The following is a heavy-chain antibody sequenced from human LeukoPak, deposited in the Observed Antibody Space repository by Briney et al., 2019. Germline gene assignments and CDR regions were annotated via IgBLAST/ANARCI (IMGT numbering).Heavy chain of an antibody. CDR3: ARAYYCGSSGFYYFEY. D-gene: IGHD3-22*01. J-gene: IGHJ4*02. Sequence: SETLSLTCTVSGGSINSANYYWGWIRQPPGKGLEWIGSIYYSGSTYYNPSLKSRVTISVDTSKNQFSLKLSSVTAADTAVYYCARAYYCGSSGFYYFEYWGQGTLVTVSS. CDR2: IYYSGST. V-gene: IGHV4-39*01. CDR1: GGSINSANYY.